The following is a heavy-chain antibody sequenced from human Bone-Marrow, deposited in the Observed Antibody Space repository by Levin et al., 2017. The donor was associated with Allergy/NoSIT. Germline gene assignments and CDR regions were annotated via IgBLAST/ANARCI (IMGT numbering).Heavy chain of an antibody. D-gene: IGHD3-10*01. V-gene: IGHV1-18*01. CDR1: GYTFTSYG. CDR3: ARDIVKYYYGSGSYPNWFDP. CDR2: ISAYNGNT. J-gene: IGHJ5*02. Sequence: ASVKVSCKASGYTFTSYGISWVRQAPGQGLEWMGWISAYNGNTNYAQKLQGRVTMTTDTSTSTAYMELRSLRSDDTAVYYCARDIVKYYYGSGSYPNWFDPWGQGTLVTVSS.